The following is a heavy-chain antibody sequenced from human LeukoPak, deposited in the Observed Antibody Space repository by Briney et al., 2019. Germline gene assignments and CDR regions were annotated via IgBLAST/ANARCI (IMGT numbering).Heavy chain of an antibody. CDR3: ATRGLTGDF. CDR2: ISPDTGGT. CDR1: GYSFTDYF. V-gene: IGHV1-2*02. Sequence: GASVKVSCKAFGYSFTDYFMHWVRQAPGQGLEWMGWISPDTGGTNYAQKFQGRVTMTRDTSISTASMELSGLRSDDTAVYYCATRGLTGDFWGQGTLVTVSS. D-gene: IGHD1-20*01. J-gene: IGHJ4*02.